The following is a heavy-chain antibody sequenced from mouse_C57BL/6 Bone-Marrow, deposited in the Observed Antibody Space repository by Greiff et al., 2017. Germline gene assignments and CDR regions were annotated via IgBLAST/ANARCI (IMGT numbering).Heavy chain of an antibody. CDR2: IYPRSGNT. J-gene: IGHJ3*01. Sequence: VKLVESGAELARPGASVKLSCKASGYTFTSYGISWVKQRTGQGLEWIGEIYPRSGNTYYNEKFKGKATLTADKSSSTAYMELRSLTSEDSAVYFCARGGGPWFAYWGQGTLVTVSA. V-gene: IGHV1-81*01. CDR3: ARGGGPWFAY. D-gene: IGHD3-3*01. CDR1: GYTFTSYG.